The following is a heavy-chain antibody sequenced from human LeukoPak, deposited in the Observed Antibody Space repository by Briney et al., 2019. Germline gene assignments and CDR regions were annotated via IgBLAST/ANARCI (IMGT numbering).Heavy chain of an antibody. CDR1: GGTFSSYA. CDR3: ARDLRIAAATDDY. Sequence: GASVKVSCKASGGTFSSYAISWVRQAPGQGLEWMGRIIPILGIANYAQKFQGRVTITADKSTSTAYMELSSLRSEDTAVYYCARDLRIAAATDDYWGQGTLVTVSS. D-gene: IGHD6-13*01. CDR2: IIPILGIA. J-gene: IGHJ4*02. V-gene: IGHV1-69*04.